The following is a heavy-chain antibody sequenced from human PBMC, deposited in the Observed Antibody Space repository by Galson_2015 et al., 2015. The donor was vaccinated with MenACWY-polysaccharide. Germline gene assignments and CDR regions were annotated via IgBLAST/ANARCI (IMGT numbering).Heavy chain of an antibody. Sequence: SVKVSCKASGYTFTSYDIDWGRQATGQGLEWMGYMNPNSGNTGYAQKFQGRVTMTSTTSINTAYMELISLTSEDTAVYYCETTPLERDCWGQGTLVTVSS. CDR3: ETTPLERDC. J-gene: IGHJ4*02. CDR2: MNPNSGNT. V-gene: IGHV1-8*01. D-gene: IGHD2-15*01. CDR1: GYTFTSYD.